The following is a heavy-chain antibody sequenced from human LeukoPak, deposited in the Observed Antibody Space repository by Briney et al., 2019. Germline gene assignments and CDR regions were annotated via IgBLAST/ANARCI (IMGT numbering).Heavy chain of an antibody. CDR3: AKDPGTVGITTRDY. J-gene: IGHJ4*02. V-gene: IGHV3-23*01. CDR2: ISGSGGST. CDR1: GFTFSSYA. Sequence: GGSLRLSCAASGFTFSSYAMSWVRQAPGKGLEWVSAISGSGGSTYYADSVKGRFTISRDNSKNTLYLQMNSLRVEDTAVYFCAKDPGTVGITTRDYWGQGTLVTVSS. D-gene: IGHD1-26*01.